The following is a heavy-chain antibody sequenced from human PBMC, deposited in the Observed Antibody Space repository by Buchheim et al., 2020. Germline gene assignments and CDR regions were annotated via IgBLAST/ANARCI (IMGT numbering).Heavy chain of an antibody. CDR1: GFTFSGYE. V-gene: IGHV3-48*03. Sequence: EVFLVESGGGLVQPGGSLRLSCAASGFTFSGYEMNWVRQAPGKGLECIAYISASGGSTYYVDSVRGRFNISRDNAKNSLYLQMNSLRVEDTAVYYCATDPHYPSGSYWGRGTL. CDR2: ISASGGST. D-gene: IGHD3-10*01. CDR3: ATDPHYPSGSY. J-gene: IGHJ1*01.